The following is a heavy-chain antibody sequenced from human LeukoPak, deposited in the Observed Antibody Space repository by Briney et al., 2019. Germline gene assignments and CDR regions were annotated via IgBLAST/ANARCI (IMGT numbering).Heavy chain of an antibody. CDR1: GFTSCTSA. CDR2: ISYDGGNT. J-gene: IGHJ3*02. D-gene: IGHD3-9*01. V-gene: IGHV3-30*04. Sequence: GGSLRLSCASSGFTSCTSAIRWVCAAPGKGLGRVAVISYDGGNTYSTHSLKGRFTLSRDNSKNTLYLQMNSLRAEDTAVYYCARDGVLRYFDWLVGDAFDIWGQGTMVTVSS. CDR3: ARDGVLRYFDWLVGDAFDI.